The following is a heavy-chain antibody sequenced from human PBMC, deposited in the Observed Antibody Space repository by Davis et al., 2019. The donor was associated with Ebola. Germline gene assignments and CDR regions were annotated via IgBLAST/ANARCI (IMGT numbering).Heavy chain of an antibody. J-gene: IGHJ6*04. D-gene: IGHD2-2*01. CDR2: IYYSGST. Sequence: SETLSLTCTVSGGSISSGAYYWSWIRQHPGKGLEWIGYIYYSGSTYYNPSLESRVTISVDTSKNQFSLKLTSGTAADTAVYYCARDSSSASGMDVWGKGTTVTVSS. CDR3: ARDSSSASGMDV. V-gene: IGHV4-31*03. CDR1: GGSISSGAYY.